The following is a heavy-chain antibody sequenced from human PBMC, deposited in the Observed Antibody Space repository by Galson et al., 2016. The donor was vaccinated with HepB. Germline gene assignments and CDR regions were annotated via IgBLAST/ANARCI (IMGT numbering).Heavy chain of an antibody. J-gene: IGHJ4*02. V-gene: IGHV3-23*01. CDR3: AKSIDSGGFYFERGADY. D-gene: IGHD3-22*01. CDR1: GFTFSSHS. CDR2: ISGSGGST. Sequence: SLRLSCAASGFTFSSHSMTWVRQALGKGLEWVSVISGSGGSTYYADSVKGRFTISRDNSKNTLYLQMNSLSAEDTAVYYCAKSIDSGGFYFERGADYWGQGTLVTVPS.